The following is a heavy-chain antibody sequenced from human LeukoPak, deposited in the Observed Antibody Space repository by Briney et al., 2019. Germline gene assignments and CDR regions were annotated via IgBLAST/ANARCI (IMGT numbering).Heavy chain of an antibody. CDR1: GFTFSSYW. CDR3: ARHRFGHLFDY. CDR2: IMQDGSEK. V-gene: IGHV3-7*01. Sequence: GGSLRPSCAASGFTFSSYWMSWVRQAPGKGLEFVANIMQDGSEKNYVDSVKGRFTISRDNAKNSLYLQMNSLRAEDTAVYYCARHRFGHLFDYWGQGTLVFVSS. J-gene: IGHJ4*02. D-gene: IGHD3-16*01.